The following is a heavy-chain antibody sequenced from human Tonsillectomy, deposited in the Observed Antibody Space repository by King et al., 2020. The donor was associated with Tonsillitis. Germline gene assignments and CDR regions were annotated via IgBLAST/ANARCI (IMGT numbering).Heavy chain of an antibody. CDR2: IKQDGSEK. D-gene: IGHD6-19*01. V-gene: IGHV3-7*01. Sequence: VQLVESGGGLVQPGGSLRLSCAASGFTFSTYWMSWVRQAPGKGLEWVANIKQDGSEKYYVDSVKGRFPISRDNAKNSLYLQMNSLRAEDTAVYYCARAPSIAVAGTPRSAFDIWGQGTMVTVSS. J-gene: IGHJ3*02. CDR1: GFTFSTYW. CDR3: ARAPSIAVAGTPRSAFDI.